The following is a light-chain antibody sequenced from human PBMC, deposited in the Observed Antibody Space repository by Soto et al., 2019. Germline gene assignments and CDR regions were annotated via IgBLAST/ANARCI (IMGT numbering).Light chain of an antibody. Sequence: QSVMTQPPSVSAAPGQKVTISCSGSSSNIGGNSVSWYQQLPGTAPKLLIYDDNKRPSGIPDRFSGSKSGTSATLGITGFQTGDEADYYCGTWDSSLSPYNFVFGSGTKLTVL. CDR1: SSNIGGNS. V-gene: IGLV1-51*01. CDR3: GTWDSSLSPYNFV. CDR2: DDN. J-gene: IGLJ1*01.